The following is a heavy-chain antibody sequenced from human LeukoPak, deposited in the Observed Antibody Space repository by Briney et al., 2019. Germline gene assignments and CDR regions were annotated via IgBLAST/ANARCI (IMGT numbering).Heavy chain of an antibody. CDR2: INHSGST. CDR1: GGSFSGYY. CDR3: ARNFQYFDLPDY. D-gene: IGHD2/OR15-2a*01. J-gene: IGHJ4*02. Sequence: PSETLSLTCAVYGGSFSGYYWSWIRQPPGKGLEWIGEINHSGSTYYNPSLKSRVTISVDTSKNQFSLKLISVTAADTAVYCCARNFQYFDLPDYWGQGTLVTVSS. V-gene: IGHV4-34*01.